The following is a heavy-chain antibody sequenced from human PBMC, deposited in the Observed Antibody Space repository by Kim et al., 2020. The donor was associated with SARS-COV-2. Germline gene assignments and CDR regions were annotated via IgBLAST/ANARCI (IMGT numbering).Heavy chain of an antibody. D-gene: IGHD3-22*01. J-gene: IGHJ3*02. V-gene: IGHV4-4*02. CDR3: ARAQYTMIVVVNHDAFDI. CDR1: GGSISSSNW. Sequence: SETLSLTCAVSGGSISSSNWWSWVRQPPGKGLEWIGEIYHSGSTNYNLSLKSRVTISVDKSKNQFSLKLSSVTAADTAVYYCARAQYTMIVVVNHDAFDIWGQGTMVTVSS. CDR2: IYHSGST.